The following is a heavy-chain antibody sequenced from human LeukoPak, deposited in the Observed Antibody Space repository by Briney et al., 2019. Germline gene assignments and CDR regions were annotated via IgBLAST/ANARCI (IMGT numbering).Heavy chain of an antibody. CDR1: GFTFSSYA. D-gene: IGHD2-2*01. J-gene: IGHJ4*02. CDR3: AKDRAIVVVALDY. V-gene: IGHV3-23*01. Sequence: PEGSLRLSCAASGFTFSSYAMSWVRQAPGKGLEWVSAISGSGGSTYYADSVKGRFTISRDNSKNTLYLQMNSLRAEDTAVYYCAKDRAIVVVALDYWGQGTLVTVSS. CDR2: ISGSGGST.